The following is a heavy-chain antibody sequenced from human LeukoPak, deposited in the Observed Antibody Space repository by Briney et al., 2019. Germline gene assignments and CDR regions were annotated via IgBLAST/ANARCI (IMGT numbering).Heavy chain of an antibody. V-gene: IGHV3-30-3*01. CDR1: GFTFSSYA. D-gene: IGHD3-10*01. J-gene: IGHJ5*02. CDR3: AKDVGQTSGFRGS. CDR2: ISYDGSNK. Sequence: GGSLRLSCAASGFTFSSYALHWVRQAPGKGLEWVAVISYDGSNKYYADSVKGRFTISRDNSKDTLYLQMNSLRAEDTATYFCAKDVGQTSGFRGSWGQGTLVTVSS.